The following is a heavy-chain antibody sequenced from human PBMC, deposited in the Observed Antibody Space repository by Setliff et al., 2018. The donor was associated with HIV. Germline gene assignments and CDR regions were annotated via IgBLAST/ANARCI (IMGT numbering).Heavy chain of an antibody. CDR2: IWSDGSNK. CDR3: ARYVRCSGAHCTLNWLDP. V-gene: IGHV3-33*08. D-gene: IGHD2-15*01. J-gene: IGHJ5*02. Sequence: PGGSLRLSCAASGFTFSNYGMHWVRQAPGKGLEWVAVIWSDGSNKYYADSVKGRFTISRDNSKNTLYLQMSSLRAEDTAMYYCARYVRCSGAHCTLNWLDPWGQGTPVTVSS. CDR1: GFTFSNYG.